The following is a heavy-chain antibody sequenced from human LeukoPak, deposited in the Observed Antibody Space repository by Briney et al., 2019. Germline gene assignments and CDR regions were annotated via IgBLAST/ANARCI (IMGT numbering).Heavy chain of an antibody. CDR3: ARDMYDNGWSSFDY. J-gene: IGHJ4*02. D-gene: IGHD3-10*01. Sequence: GGSLRLSCAASGFTFSDYAMLWVRQAPGKGLEWVAVISFDGTNKYYANSVQGRFTISRDNSKNTLYLQMNSLRAEDTALYYCARDMYDNGWSSFDYWGQGTLVTVSS. CDR1: GFTFSDYA. V-gene: IGHV3-30-3*01. CDR2: ISFDGTNK.